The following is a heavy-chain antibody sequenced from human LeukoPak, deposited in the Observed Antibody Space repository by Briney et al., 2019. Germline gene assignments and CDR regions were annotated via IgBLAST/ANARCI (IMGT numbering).Heavy chain of an antibody. CDR3: ARDGKLLYGGIEAFDY. D-gene: IGHD2-2*02. CDR2: IHQDGNEK. J-gene: IGHJ4*02. CDR1: GFTFSTYW. Sequence: GGSLRLSCAASGFTFSTYWMSWVRQAPGKGLEWVANIHQDGNEKYYVDSVKGRFTISRDNAKNSLYLQMNSLRAEDTAVYYCARDGKLLYGGIEAFDYWGQGTLVTVSS. V-gene: IGHV3-7*01.